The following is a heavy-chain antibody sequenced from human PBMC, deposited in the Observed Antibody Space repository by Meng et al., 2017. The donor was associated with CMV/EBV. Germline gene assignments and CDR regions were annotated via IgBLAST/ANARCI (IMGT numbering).Heavy chain of an antibody. Sequence: GESLKISCAASGFTFSGYGMHWVRQAPGKGLEWVAFIRYDGSNKYYADSVKGRFTISRDNAKNSLYLQMNSLRAEDTAVYYCARRSVVVPAAPWTYYDFWSGYYTEGYYYYGMDVWGQGTTVTVSS. CDR2: IRYDGSNK. V-gene: IGHV3-30*02. CDR1: GFTFSGYG. J-gene: IGHJ6*02. CDR3: ARRSVVVPAAPWTYYDFWSGYYTEGYYYYGMDV. D-gene: IGHD3-3*01.